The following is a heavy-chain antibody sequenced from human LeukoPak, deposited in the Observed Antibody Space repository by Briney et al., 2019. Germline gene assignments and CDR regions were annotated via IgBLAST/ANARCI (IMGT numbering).Heavy chain of an antibody. D-gene: IGHD6-13*01. Sequence: GGSLRLSCEASGFTLSTYWMSWVRQAPGKGLEWVANIKQDGSEKYYVDSVKGRFTISRDYAKNSLYLQMNSLRAEDTAMYYCARDSAGNDYWGQGTLVTVSS. CDR2: IKQDGSEK. CDR3: ARDSAGNDY. CDR1: GFTLSTYW. V-gene: IGHV3-7*01. J-gene: IGHJ4*02.